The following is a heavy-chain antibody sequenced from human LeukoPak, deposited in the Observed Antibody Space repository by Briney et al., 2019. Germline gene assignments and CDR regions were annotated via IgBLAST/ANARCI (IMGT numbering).Heavy chain of an antibody. V-gene: IGHV1-18*01. CDR1: GYTFNSYG. CDR2: ISAYNGNT. CDR3: ARADIRAIASSGWYGFDY. D-gene: IGHD6-19*01. J-gene: IGHJ4*02. Sequence: GASVKVSCKASGYTFNSYGISWVRQAPGQGLEWIGWISAYNGNTNYAQKVQGRVTMTTDTSTSTAYMELRSLRSDDTAVYYCARADIRAIASSGWYGFDYWGQGTLVTVSS.